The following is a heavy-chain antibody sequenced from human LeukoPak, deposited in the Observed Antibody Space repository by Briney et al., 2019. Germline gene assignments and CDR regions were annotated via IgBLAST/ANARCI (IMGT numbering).Heavy chain of an antibody. V-gene: IGHV3-53*04. J-gene: IGHJ6*02. CDR3: ARGPPLSPKDGMDV. CDR1: GFTVSSNY. Sequence: PGGPLRLSCAASGFTVSSNYMSWVRQAPGKGLEWVSVIYSGGSTYYADSVKGRFTISRHNSKNTLYLQMNSLRAEDTAVYYCARGPPLSPKDGMDVWGQGTTVTVSS. CDR2: IYSGGST.